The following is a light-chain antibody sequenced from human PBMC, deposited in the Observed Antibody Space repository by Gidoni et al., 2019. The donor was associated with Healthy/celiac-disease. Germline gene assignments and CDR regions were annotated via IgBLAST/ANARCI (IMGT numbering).Light chain of an antibody. J-gene: IGKJ1*01. Sequence: DIQMTQSPSSLSASVGDRVTITCRASQSISSYLNWYQQKPGKAPKLLIYAASSLQSGVPSRFSGSGSADFTLTISSLQPEDFATYYCQQSYSTLTWTFGQGTKVEIK. CDR2: AAS. CDR1: QSISSY. CDR3: QQSYSTLTWT. V-gene: IGKV1-39*01.